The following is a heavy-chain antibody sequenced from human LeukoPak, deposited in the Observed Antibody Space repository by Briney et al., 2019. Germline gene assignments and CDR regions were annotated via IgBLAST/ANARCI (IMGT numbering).Heavy chain of an antibody. Sequence: SETLSLTCTVSGGSISSGSYYWDPISQPPGNALQWIGCMHYGGSTDYNPSLMSRATISADTSKNQFSLRLYSVTAADTAVYYCARHIYDRTGRPFDYWGQGTLLTVSS. CDR3: ARHIYDRTGRPFDY. V-gene: IGHV4-39*01. CDR1: GGSISSGSYY. J-gene: IGHJ4*02. CDR2: MHYGGST. D-gene: IGHD3/OR15-3a*01.